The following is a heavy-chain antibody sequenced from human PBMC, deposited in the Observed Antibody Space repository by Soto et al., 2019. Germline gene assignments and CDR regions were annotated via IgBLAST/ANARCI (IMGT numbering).Heavy chain of an antibody. CDR3: ARDQYYDFWSGYYTSYYYYGMDV. Sequence: PGGSLRLSCAASGLTFSSYGMHWVRQAPGKGLEWVAVIWYDGSNKYYADSVKGRFTISRDNSKNTLYLQMNSLRAEDTAVYYCARDQYYDFWSGYYTSYYYYGMDVWGQGTTVTVSS. CDR1: GLTFSSYG. CDR2: IWYDGSNK. V-gene: IGHV3-33*01. D-gene: IGHD3-3*01. J-gene: IGHJ6*02.